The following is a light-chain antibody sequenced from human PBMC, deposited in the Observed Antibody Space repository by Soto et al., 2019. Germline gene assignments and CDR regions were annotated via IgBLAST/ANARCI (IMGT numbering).Light chain of an antibody. CDR3: QQSYSTPHT. CDR1: QGIGTY. CDR2: AAS. Sequence: DIPVTQSPSSLSASVGDRLTITCRASQGIGTYLHWYQQKPGKAPKLLIYAASSLQGGVPSRFSGSGSGTDFTLTISSLQPEDFASYYCQQSYSTPHTFGQGTKVEI. V-gene: IGKV1-39*01. J-gene: IGKJ1*01.